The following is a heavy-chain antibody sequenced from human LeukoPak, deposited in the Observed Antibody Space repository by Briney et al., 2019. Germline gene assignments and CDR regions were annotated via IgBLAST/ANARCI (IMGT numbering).Heavy chain of an antibody. CDR3: AREIRGKGFDY. V-gene: IGHV3-7*01. J-gene: IGHJ4*02. Sequence: TGGSLRLSCAASGFTFSTYWMSWVRQAPGKGLEWVANIKQDESEKYYVDSVKGRFTISRDNAKNSLYLQMNSLRVEDTAVYYCAREIRGKGFDYWGQGTLVTVSS. D-gene: IGHD3-16*01. CDR1: GFTFSTYW. CDR2: IKQDESEK.